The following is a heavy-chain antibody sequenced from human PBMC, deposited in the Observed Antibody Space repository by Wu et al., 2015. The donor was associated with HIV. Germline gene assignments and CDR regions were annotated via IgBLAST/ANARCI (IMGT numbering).Heavy chain of an antibody. V-gene: IGHV1-2*02. CDR3: ARDSTDRRSPLDY. Sequence: VQLVQSGGEVKKPGASVKVSCKASGYTFTGYYMHWVRQAPGQGLEWMGWINPNSGGTNYAQEFQGRVTMTRDTSISTAYMELSRLRSDDTAVYYCARDSTDRRSPLDYWGQGTLVTVSS. CDR2: INPNSGGT. CDR1: GYTFTGYY. J-gene: IGHJ4*02. D-gene: IGHD4-17*01.